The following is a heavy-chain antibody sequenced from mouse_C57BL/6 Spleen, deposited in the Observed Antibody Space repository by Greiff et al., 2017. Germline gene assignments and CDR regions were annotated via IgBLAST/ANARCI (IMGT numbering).Heavy chain of an antibody. Sequence: VHVKQSGPELVKPGASVKISCKASGYSFTDYNMNWVKQSNGKSLEWIGVINPNYGTTSYNQKFKGKATLTVDQSSSTAYMQLNSLTSEDSAVYYCARRRNYGSSYDFDYWGQGTTLTVSS. V-gene: IGHV1-39*01. CDR1: GYSFTDYN. J-gene: IGHJ2*01. CDR3: ARRRNYGSSYDFDY. CDR2: INPNYGTT. D-gene: IGHD1-1*01.